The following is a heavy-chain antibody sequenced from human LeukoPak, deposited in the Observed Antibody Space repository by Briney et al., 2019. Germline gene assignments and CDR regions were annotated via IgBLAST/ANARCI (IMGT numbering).Heavy chain of an antibody. V-gene: IGHV3-30*02. CDR3: VKDFRIAAAGTATDYFDC. Sequence: RSGGSLRLSCAASGFTFSSYGMHWVRQAPGKGLEWVAVISLDGSNKYYADSVKGRFTISRDNSKNTLSLQMNSLRAEDTAVYYCVKDFRIAAAGTATDYFDCWGQGTLVTVSS. CDR1: GFTFSSYG. D-gene: IGHD6-13*01. J-gene: IGHJ4*02. CDR2: ISLDGSNK.